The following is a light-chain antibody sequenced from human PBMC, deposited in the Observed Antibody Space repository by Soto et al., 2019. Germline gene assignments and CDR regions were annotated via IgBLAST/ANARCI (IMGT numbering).Light chain of an antibody. V-gene: IGKV1-5*03. CDR2: EAS. Sequence: DIQMTQSPSSLSASVGDIVTINFRASQSISSYLNWYQQKPGKAPKLLIYEASSLESGVPSRFSGSGSGTEFTLTISSLQPDDFATYYCQQYNSYSWTFGQGTKVDIK. CDR3: QQYNSYSWT. J-gene: IGKJ1*01. CDR1: QSISSY.